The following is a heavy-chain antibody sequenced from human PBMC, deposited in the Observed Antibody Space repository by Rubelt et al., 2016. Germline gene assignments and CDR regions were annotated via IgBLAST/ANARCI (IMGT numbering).Heavy chain of an antibody. J-gene: IGHJ6*02. CDR3: ARAGSSTTDVNYYGMDV. Sequence: GKGLEWVSDISGSGLTTYYADSVKGRFTISRDNAKNSLYLQMNRLRAEDTAVYYCARAGSSTTDVNYYGMDVWGQGTTVTVSS. CDR2: ISGSGLTT. V-gene: IGHV3-11*04. D-gene: IGHD2-2*01.